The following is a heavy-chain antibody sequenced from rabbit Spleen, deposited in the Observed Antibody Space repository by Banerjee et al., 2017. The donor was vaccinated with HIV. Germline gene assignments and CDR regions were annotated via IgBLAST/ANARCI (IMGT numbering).Heavy chain of an antibody. Sequence: QEQLAESGGGLVQPDESLTLTCKASGFSFSSNYYMCWVRQAPGKGLEWIACIYTGSSGFTYFASWAKGRFTISKTSSTTVTLQMTSLTAADTATYFCARDTGSSFSSYGMDLWGPGTLVT. V-gene: IGHV1S45*01. CDR2: IYTGSSGFT. J-gene: IGHJ6*01. CDR1: GFSFSSNYY. CDR3: ARDTGSSFSSYGMDL. D-gene: IGHD8-1*01.